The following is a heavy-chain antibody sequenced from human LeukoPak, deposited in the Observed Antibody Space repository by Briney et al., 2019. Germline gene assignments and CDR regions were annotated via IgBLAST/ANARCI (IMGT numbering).Heavy chain of an antibody. V-gene: IGHV4-59*11. CDR2: IFNTGNT. D-gene: IGHD3-10*01. CDR1: GGSINSHY. CDR3: ASRPADTTWYGVFDY. Sequence: PSETLSLTCSVSGGSINSHYWGWIRQPPGKRLEGIGYIFNTGNTNYNPSLASRVTMSVYTSRAQVFLRLSPVTGADPAFDFCASRPADTTWYGVFDYWSQGTLVTVSS. J-gene: IGHJ4*02.